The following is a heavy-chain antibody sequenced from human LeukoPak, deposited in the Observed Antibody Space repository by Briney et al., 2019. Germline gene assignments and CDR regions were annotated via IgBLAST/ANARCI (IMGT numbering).Heavy chain of an antibody. V-gene: IGHV3-30*03. CDR1: GFTFSSYG. Sequence: PGGSLRLSCGASGFTFSSYGMHWVRRAPGKGLDWVAAISKDGRNKYYADSVKGRFTISRDNSRNTLSLEMNSLRSEDTAIYYCARTGTREGINYGIDYWGQGTLVTVSS. CDR3: ARTGTREGINYGIDY. D-gene: IGHD5-24*01. CDR2: ISKDGRNK. J-gene: IGHJ4*02.